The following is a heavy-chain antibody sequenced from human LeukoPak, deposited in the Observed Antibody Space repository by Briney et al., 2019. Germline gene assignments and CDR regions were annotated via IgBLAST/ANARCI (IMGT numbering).Heavy chain of an antibody. Sequence: GGSLRLSCTASGFRFSDFWMHWVRQALGKGLEWVSRIRGDWHDTTYADSVKGRFTISRDNAQNTLYLQMNSLRVEDTAVYYCASDRVLGSGSLDNWGQGTLVTVSS. CDR3: ASDRVLGSGSLDN. J-gene: IGHJ4*02. D-gene: IGHD3-10*01. V-gene: IGHV3-74*01. CDR1: GFRFSDFW. CDR2: IRGDWHDT.